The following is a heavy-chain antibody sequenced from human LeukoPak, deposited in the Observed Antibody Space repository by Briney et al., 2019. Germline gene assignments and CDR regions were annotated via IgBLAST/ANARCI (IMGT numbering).Heavy chain of an antibody. CDR3: ASSSWYEGNYFDY. D-gene: IGHD6-13*01. CDR2: INHSGST. J-gene: IGHJ4*02. V-gene: IGHV4-34*01. CDR1: GGSFSGYY. Sequence: SETLSLTCAVYGGSFSGYYWSWIRQPPGKGLEWIGEINHSGSTNYNPSLKSRVTISVDTSKNQFSLKLSSVTAADTAVYYCASSSWYEGNYFDYWGQGTLVTVSS.